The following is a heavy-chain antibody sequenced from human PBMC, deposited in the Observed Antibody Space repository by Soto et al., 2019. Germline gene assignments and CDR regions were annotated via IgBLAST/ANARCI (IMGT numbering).Heavy chain of an antibody. V-gene: IGHV4-59*01. CDR1: GGSISSYY. CDR2: IYYSGST. D-gene: IGHD1-26*01. Sequence: LSLTCTVSGGSISSYYWSWIRQPPGKGLEWIGYIYYSGSTNYNPSLKSRVTISVDTSKNQFSLKLSSVTAADTAVYYCAYSGFEPYYFDYWGQGTLVTVSS. J-gene: IGHJ4*02. CDR3: AYSGFEPYYFDY.